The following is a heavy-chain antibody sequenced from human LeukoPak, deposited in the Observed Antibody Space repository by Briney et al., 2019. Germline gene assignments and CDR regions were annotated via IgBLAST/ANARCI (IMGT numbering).Heavy chain of an antibody. V-gene: IGHV4-59*01. CDR1: GGSISSYY. J-gene: IGHJ3*02. CDR3: ARAPIRSYYDISGYYYDSPDAFDI. CDR2: IYYSGST. Sequence: RSSETLSLTCTVSGGSISSYYWGWIRQPPGKGLEWIAYIYYSGSTNYNPSLKSRVTISVDTSKNQFSLKLSSVTAADTAVYFCARAPIRSYYDISGYYYDSPDAFDIWGQGTMVTVSS. D-gene: IGHD3-22*01.